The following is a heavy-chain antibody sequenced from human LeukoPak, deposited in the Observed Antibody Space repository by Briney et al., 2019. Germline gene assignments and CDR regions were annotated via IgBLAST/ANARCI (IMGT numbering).Heavy chain of an antibody. Sequence: PSQTLSLTCSASGGSISSGSYFWSCIRQPAGKGLEWIGRIHTSGTTNYNPSLKSRVTISLDRSKNQFSLNLSSVTASDTAVYYCARGGGYDAFDIWGQGTMVTVSS. V-gene: IGHV4-61*02. CDR3: ARGGGYDAFDI. J-gene: IGHJ3*02. D-gene: IGHD2-15*01. CDR1: GGSISSGSYF. CDR2: IHTSGTT.